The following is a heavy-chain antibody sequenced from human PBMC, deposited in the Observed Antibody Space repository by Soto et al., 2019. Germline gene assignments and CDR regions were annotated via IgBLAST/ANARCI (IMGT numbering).Heavy chain of an antibody. J-gene: IGHJ6*02. CDR2: IIPIFGTA. Sequence: GASVKVSCKASGGTFSSYAISWVRQAPGQGLEWMGGIIPIFGTANYAQKFQGRVTITADESTSTAYMELSSLRSEDTAVYYCATLIQTTVTALDYYYYGMDVWGQGTTVTVSS. V-gene: IGHV1-69*13. CDR1: GGTFSSYA. D-gene: IGHD4-17*01. CDR3: ATLIQTTVTALDYYYYGMDV.